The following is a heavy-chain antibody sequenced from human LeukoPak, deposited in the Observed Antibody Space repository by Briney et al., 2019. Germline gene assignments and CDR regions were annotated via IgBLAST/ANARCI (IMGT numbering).Heavy chain of an antibody. Sequence: GGSLRLSCAASGFTFSSYSMNWVRQAPGKGLEWVSSISSSSSYIYYADSGKGRFTISRDNAKNSLYLQMNSLRAEDTAVYYCARDFDWLLDYWGQGTLVTVSS. CDR1: GFTFSSYS. CDR2: ISSSSSYI. V-gene: IGHV3-21*01. J-gene: IGHJ4*02. D-gene: IGHD3-9*01. CDR3: ARDFDWLLDY.